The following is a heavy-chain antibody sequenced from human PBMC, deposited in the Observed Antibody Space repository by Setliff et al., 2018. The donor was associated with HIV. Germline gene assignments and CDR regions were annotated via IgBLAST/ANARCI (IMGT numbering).Heavy chain of an antibody. Sequence: GGSLRLSCTTSGFPFSRDWIHWVRQAPGKGLVWVSRINYDGTGTTYADSVKGRFTISRDDARNTVYLQMNSLRAEDTAVYYCARDLPLSGREGEFDYWGQGTQVTV. D-gene: IGHD6-19*01. J-gene: IGHJ4*02. CDR2: INYDGTGT. V-gene: IGHV3-74*01. CDR1: GFPFSRDW. CDR3: ARDLPLSGREGEFDY.